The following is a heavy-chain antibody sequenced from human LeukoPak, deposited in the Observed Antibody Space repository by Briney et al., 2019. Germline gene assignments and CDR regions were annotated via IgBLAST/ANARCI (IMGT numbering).Heavy chain of an antibody. J-gene: IGHJ4*02. Sequence: ASVKVSCKASGGTFSSYAISWVRQAPGQGLEWMGGIIPIFGTANYAQKFRGRVTITADESTSTAYMELSSLRSEDTAVYYCARVPTGHIVVVTEYYFDYWGQGTLVTVSS. CDR2: IIPIFGTA. V-gene: IGHV1-69*13. D-gene: IGHD2-21*02. CDR1: GGTFSSYA. CDR3: ARVPTGHIVVVTEYYFDY.